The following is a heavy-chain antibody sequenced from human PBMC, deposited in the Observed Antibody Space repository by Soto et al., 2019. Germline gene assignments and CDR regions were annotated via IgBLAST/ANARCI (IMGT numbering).Heavy chain of an antibody. Sequence: QVQLVQSGAEVKEPGSSVKVSCKAAGGTFSSYAINWVRQAPGQGLEWMGGIIPMIGTPNYAQKFQGRVTITADESTRTAYMELTSLGSEDTAGYYCARIEEEGANWGQGTLVTVSS. CDR1: GGTFSSYA. CDR2: IIPMIGTP. CDR3: ARIEEEGAN. D-gene: IGHD1-26*01. V-gene: IGHV1-69*01. J-gene: IGHJ4*02.